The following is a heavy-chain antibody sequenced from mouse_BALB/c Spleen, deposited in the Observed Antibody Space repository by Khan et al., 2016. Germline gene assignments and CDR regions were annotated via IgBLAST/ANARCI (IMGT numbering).Heavy chain of an antibody. CDR2: ISGDSNTI. J-gene: IGHJ2*01. D-gene: IGHD1-1*01. CDR3: ATSYFYGYYVDY. Sequence: EVELVESGGGLVQPGGSRKLSCAASGFTFNSYGMHWVRQAPEKGLEWVAYISGDSNTIYYADTVTGRFTISRANPKNTLFLQMTSLMSEDAAMYYCATSYFYGYYVDYWGPGTTLTVS. V-gene: IGHV5-17*02. CDR1: GFTFNSYG.